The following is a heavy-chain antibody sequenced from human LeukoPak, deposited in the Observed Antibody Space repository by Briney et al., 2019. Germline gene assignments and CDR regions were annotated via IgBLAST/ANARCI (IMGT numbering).Heavy chain of an antibody. CDR3: AKHLWRDLLSFGEGYYFGY. CDR2: ISGSGIST. V-gene: IGHV3-23*01. J-gene: IGHJ4*02. D-gene: IGHD3-10*01. CDR1: GFTFSSYW. Sequence: GGSLRLSCAASGFTFSSYWRHWVRQAPGKGLEWVSGISGSGISTNYADSVKGRFTIFRDNSKNTLYLQMNSLRAEDTAVYFCAKHLWRDLLSFGEGYYFGYWGQGTLVTVSS.